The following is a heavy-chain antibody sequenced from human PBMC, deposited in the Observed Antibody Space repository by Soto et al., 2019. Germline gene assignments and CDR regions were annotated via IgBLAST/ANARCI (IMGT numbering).Heavy chain of an antibody. V-gene: IGHV3-23*01. CDR3: AKTHYDFWRGSFQF. CDR2: ISNSASGT. CDR1: GFTFAGYA. J-gene: IGHJ4*02. Sequence: EVQLLESGGGLVQPGGSLRLSCEASGFTFAGYAMSWVRQAPGKGLEWVAAISNSASGTYYADSVKGRFTISRDNSKNTLYLQMNSLRAEDTAVYYCAKTHYDFWRGSFQFWGQGTLVTVSS. D-gene: IGHD3-3*01.